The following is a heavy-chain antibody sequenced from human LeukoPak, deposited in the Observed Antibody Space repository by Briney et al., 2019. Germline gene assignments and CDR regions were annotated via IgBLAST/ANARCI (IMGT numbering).Heavy chain of an antibody. J-gene: IGHJ3*02. Sequence: GGSLRLSCAASGFTFSSSGMNWVRQAPGKGLEWVSYISSSSSTIYYADSVKGRFTISRDNAKNSLYLQMNSLRAEDTAVYYRASSYYDILTGYDAFDIWGQGTMVTVSS. V-gene: IGHV3-48*04. D-gene: IGHD3-9*01. CDR1: GFTFSSSG. CDR2: ISSSSSTI. CDR3: ASSYYDILTGYDAFDI.